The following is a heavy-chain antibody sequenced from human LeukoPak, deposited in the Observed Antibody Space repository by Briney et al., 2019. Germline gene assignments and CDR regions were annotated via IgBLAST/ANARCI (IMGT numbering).Heavy chain of an antibody. Sequence: GGPLILSCAPSGFTFSSYGIHWVRQPPGKGLEWVAVRSYDGSNKYSVDSVKGRFTISRDNSKNTLYLQMNSLRDEDTAVYYCAKDRGEQWLVTSFDYWGQGTLVTVAS. CDR1: GFTFSSYG. CDR2: RSYDGSNK. D-gene: IGHD6-19*01. V-gene: IGHV3-30*18. CDR3: AKDRGEQWLVTSFDY. J-gene: IGHJ4*02.